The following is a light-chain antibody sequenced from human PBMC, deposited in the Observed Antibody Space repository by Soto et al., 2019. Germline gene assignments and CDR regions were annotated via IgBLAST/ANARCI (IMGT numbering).Light chain of an antibody. J-gene: IGKJ1*01. CDR3: QQYYSAPTWT. CDR2: WAS. CDR1: QSILYSSNSNDY. V-gene: IGKV4-1*01. Sequence: DIVMTQSPDSLAVSLGERATINCKSSQSILYSSNSNDYLAWYQQRPGQPPKLLIYWASTRESGVPDRFSGSGSGTDFTLTISSLQAEDVAVYYCQQYYSAPTWTFGQGTKVDIK.